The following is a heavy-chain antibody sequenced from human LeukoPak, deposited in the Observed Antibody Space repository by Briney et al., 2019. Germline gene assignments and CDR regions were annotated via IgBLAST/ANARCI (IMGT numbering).Heavy chain of an antibody. CDR3: AKVPRRTIAARGDFDY. J-gene: IGHJ4*02. V-gene: IGHV3-23*01. D-gene: IGHD6-6*01. CDR1: GFTFSSYA. CDR2: ISGSGGST. Sequence: SGGSLRLSCAASGFTFSSYAMSWVRQAPGKGLEWVSAISGSGGSTYYADSVKGRFTISRDNSKNTLYLQMNSLRAEDTAVYYCAKVPRRTIAARGDFDYWGQGTLVTVSS.